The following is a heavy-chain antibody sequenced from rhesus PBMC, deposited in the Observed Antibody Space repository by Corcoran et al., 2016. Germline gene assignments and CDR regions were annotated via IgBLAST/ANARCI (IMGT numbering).Heavy chain of an antibody. J-gene: IGHJ4*01. V-gene: IGHV3-100*02. D-gene: IGHD6-13*01. CDR3: TPPGGI. CDR1: GLIFRSYE. CDR2: LRACWCTT. Sequence: EVQLVEAGGGLVKPGGSLRLVCVASGLIFRSYELHGVRQAPGKGLGWVSVLRACWCTTYDADSVKGRFTIAGDNAKNSLFLQMNSLRAEDTAVYYCTPPGGIWGQGVLVTVSS.